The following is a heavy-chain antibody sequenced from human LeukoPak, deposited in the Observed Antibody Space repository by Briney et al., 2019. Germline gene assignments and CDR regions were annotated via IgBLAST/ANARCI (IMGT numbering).Heavy chain of an antibody. V-gene: IGHV3-7*01. D-gene: IGHD4-23*01. Sequence: GGSLRLSCAASGFTFSKYWMSWVRQPPEKGLEWVANIKYDGSIKQYMDSMKGRFTISRDNAKNSLYLQMNSLRAEDTAVYYCARDRDDGGFEYWGQGTLVTVSS. J-gene: IGHJ4*02. CDR1: GFTFSKYW. CDR3: ARDRDDGGFEY. CDR2: IKYDGSIK.